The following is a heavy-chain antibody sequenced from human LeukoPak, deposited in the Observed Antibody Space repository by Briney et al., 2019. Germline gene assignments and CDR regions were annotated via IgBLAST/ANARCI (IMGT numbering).Heavy chain of an antibody. Sequence: SETLSLTCTVSGGSITGYYWNWIRQPAGQGLEWLGRVYSSGVGNYNPSLTSRVTMSVDTSKNKFSLKLTSLTAAYTAVYYCAREEFLHEIDSSGYFVYWGQGTLVTVSS. CDR1: GGSITGYY. J-gene: IGHJ4*02. CDR2: VYSSGVG. V-gene: IGHV4-4*07. CDR3: AREEFLHEIDSSGYFVY. D-gene: IGHD3-22*01.